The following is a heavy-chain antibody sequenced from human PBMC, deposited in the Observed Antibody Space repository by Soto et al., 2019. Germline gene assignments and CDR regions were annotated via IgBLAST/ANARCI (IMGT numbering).Heavy chain of an antibody. CDR3: ARESEDLTSNFDY. V-gene: IGHV3-30*07. CDR2: ISYDGNNK. CDR1: GFSFSSYA. J-gene: IGHJ4*02. Sequence: QPGGSLRLSCAASGFSFSSYAMHWVRQTPGKGLEWVALISYDGNNKYYADSVKGRFTISRDNAKNSLYLEMNSLRAEDTAVYYCARESEDLTSNFDYWGQGTLVTVSS.